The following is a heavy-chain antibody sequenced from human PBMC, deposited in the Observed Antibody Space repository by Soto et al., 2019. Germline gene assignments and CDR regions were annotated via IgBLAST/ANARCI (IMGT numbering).Heavy chain of an antibody. CDR3: ARSEMGYRNGYCYFGMDV. V-gene: IGHV3-30-3*01. J-gene: IGHJ6*02. Sequence: QVQLVESGGGVVQPGRSLRLSCAASGFTFNYYAMHWVRQAPGKGLEWVAVISNDGGNKYYADSVQGRFTISRDNSKNTLDLQMNSLRAEDTAVYYCARSEMGYRNGYCYFGMDVWGQGTTVTVSS. CDR1: GFTFNYYA. CDR2: ISNDGGNK. D-gene: IGHD5-18*01.